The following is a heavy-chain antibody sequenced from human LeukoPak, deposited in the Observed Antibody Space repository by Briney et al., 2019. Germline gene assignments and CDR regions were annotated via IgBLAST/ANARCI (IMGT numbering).Heavy chain of an antibody. D-gene: IGHD3-22*01. Sequence: SVKVSCKASGFTFTSSAVQWVRQARGQRLEWIGWIVVGSGNTNYAQKFQERVTITRDMSTSTAYMELSSLRSEDTAVYYCAATYYYDSSGPKILDYWGQGTLVTVSS. CDR3: AATYYYDSSGPKILDY. J-gene: IGHJ4*02. CDR2: IVVGSGNT. CDR1: GFTFTSSA. V-gene: IGHV1-58*01.